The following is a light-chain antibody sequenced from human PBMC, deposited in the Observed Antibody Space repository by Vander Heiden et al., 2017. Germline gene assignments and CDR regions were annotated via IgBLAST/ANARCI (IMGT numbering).Light chain of an antibody. Sequence: SALTQPPASAGSPGQPVITPCTGTSSDVGGYNYVSWYQQNPGKAPQLMVYEVTKRPSGVPDRFSGSKSGNTAYLTVSGLQAEDEADYYCSSYGGSNKLLFGGGTKLTVL. CDR2: EVT. CDR3: SSYGGSNKLL. V-gene: IGLV2-8*01. CDR1: SSDVGGYNY. J-gene: IGLJ2*01.